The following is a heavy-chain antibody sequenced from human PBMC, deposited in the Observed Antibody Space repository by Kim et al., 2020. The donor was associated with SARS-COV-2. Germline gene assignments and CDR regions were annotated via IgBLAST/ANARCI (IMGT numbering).Heavy chain of an antibody. CDR2: ISTYNNNT. Sequence: ASVKVSCRTSGYTFTTYGINWVRQAPGLGLDWMGWISTYNNNTNYAPNFQDRITMTTDTTTSTVYLEVRSLRSDDTAIYYCARSRFYFDYWGQGPLVTVSS. CDR3: ARSRFYFDY. CDR1: GYTFTTYG. V-gene: IGHV1-18*01. J-gene: IGHJ4*02.